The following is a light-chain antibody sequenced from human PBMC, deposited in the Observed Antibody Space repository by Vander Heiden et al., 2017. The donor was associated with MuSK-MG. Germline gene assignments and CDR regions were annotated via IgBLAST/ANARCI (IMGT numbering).Light chain of an antibody. Sequence: EIVMTQSPATLSVSPGESATLSCRASQSVSSNLAWYQQKPGLIYGASTRATGIPARFSGSGSGTEFTLTISSLQSEDFAVYYCQQYNNWPYTFGQGTKLEIK. V-gene: IGKV3-15*01. CDR2: GAS. CDR1: QSVSSN. CDR3: QQYNNWPYT. J-gene: IGKJ2*01.